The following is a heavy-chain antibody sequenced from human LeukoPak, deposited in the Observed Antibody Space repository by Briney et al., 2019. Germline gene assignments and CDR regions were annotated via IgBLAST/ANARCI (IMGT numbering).Heavy chain of an antibody. CDR2: SYHRGST. Sequence: SETLSLTCTVSGGSISSYYWGWIRQSPGKGPEWIGWSYHRGSTSYNPSLKSRVAISVDTSKNQFSLNLNSVTAADTAVYYCTRDRELGYWGQGALVIVSP. CDR3: TRDRELGY. V-gene: IGHV4-59*01. CDR1: GGSISSYY. D-gene: IGHD1-1*01. J-gene: IGHJ4*02.